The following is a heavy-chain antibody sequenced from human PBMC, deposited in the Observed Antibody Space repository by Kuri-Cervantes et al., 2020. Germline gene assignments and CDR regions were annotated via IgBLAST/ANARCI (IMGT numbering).Heavy chain of an antibody. D-gene: IGHD3-22*01. V-gene: IGHV5-51*01. CDR1: GYTFTNYW. J-gene: IGHJ3*02. Sequence: GGSLRLSCKGSGYTFTNYWIAWVRQMPGKGLEWMGIIYPGDSDIRYSPSFQGQVTISADKSISTAYLQWNSLQASDAGIYFCARQDDSSGFQYEGNALDIWGQGTMVTVSS. CDR2: IYPGDSDI. CDR3: ARQDDSSGFQYEGNALDI.